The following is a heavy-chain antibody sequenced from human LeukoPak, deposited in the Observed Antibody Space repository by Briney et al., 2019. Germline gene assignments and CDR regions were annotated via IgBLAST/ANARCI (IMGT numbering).Heavy chain of an antibody. Sequence: PSETLSLTCTVSGGSISSYYWTWIRQPPGKGLEWIGEINHTGNTNYNPSLKSRVTISVDTSKNQFSLKLSSVTAADTAVYYCARGGSSSWYDWGQGTLVTVSS. CDR2: INHTGNT. J-gene: IGHJ4*02. CDR1: GGSISSYY. CDR3: ARGGSSSWYD. V-gene: IGHV4-34*01. D-gene: IGHD6-13*01.